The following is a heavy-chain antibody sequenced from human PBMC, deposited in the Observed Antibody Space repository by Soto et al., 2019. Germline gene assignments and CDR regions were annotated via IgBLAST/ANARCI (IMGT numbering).Heavy chain of an antibody. J-gene: IGHJ4*02. V-gene: IGHV5-10-1*01. D-gene: IGHD6-13*01. CDR3: ARLQPAAGDNDLTFDY. Sequence: EVQLVQSGAEVKKPGESLRISCKGSGYSFTSYWISWVRQMPGKGLEWMGRIDPSDSYTNYSPSFQGHVTISADKSIXXTYLQWSSLKASDTAMYYCARLQPAAGDNDLTFDYWGQGTLVTVSS. CDR1: GYSFTSYW. CDR2: IDPSDSYT.